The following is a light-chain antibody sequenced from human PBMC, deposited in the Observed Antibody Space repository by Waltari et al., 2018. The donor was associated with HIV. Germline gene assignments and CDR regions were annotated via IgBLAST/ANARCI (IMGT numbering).Light chain of an antibody. CDR1: RSDIGPYKS. CDR2: EVS. J-gene: IGLJ1*01. V-gene: IGLV2-14*01. Sequence: QSAPTQPASVSGSPGQSITISCTGTRSDIGPYKSVSWYQQSPGKAHKLMIYEVSNRPSGVSNRFSGSKSGNTASLTISGLQAEDEADYYCSSYISTTTLFGTGTKVTVL. CDR3: SSYISTTTL.